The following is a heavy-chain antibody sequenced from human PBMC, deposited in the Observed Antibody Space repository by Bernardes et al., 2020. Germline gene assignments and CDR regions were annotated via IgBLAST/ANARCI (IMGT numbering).Heavy chain of an antibody. CDR3: TRGSGWD. Sequence: GGCLSHSSAAAGLTVTHAWMHWVRPAPGKGLEWVGRIKSTVDGGTRDYAAPVRGRFFISRDDSKNTLFLQMNSLKTEDTAVYYCTRGSGWDWGQGTLVTVSS. V-gene: IGHV3-15*07. CDR1: GLTVTHAW. D-gene: IGHD6-19*01. J-gene: IGHJ4*02. CDR2: IKSTVDGGTR.